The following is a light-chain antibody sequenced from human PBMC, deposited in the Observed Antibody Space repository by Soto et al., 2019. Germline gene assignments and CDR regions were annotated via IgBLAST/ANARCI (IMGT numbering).Light chain of an antibody. CDR1: QGISSF. CDR3: LQDYSYPRF. CDR2: GAS. V-gene: IGKV1-8*01. Sequence: AIRLTQSPSSLSASTGHSVTITCRATQGISSFLALYQQKPGKPPNLLIYGASHLKSGVPSMFSGSGPGSDFTLTISSLQSEDCATAYCLQDYSYPRFFGPGTKVDL. J-gene: IGKJ3*01.